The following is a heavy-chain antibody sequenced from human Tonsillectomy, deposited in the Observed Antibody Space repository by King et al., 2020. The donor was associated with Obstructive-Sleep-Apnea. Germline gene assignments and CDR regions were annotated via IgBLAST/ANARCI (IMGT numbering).Heavy chain of an antibody. CDR1: GGSISSRSYY. Sequence: VQLQESGPGLVKPSQTLSLTCTVSGGSISSRSYYWSWIRQPPVECLEWIGFIFYTGSTDYNPSVKSRVSQSVDTSKTQFSRRLSSVTAADTAVYYCARVGIVGPTRFDYYGLDVWGQGTTVTVSS. V-gene: IGHV4-30-4*01. D-gene: IGHD1-26*01. CDR3: ARVGIVGPTRFDYYGLDV. CDR2: IFYTGST. J-gene: IGHJ6*02.